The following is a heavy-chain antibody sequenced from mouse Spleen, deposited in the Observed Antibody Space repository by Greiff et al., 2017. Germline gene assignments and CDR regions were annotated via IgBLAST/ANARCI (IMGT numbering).Heavy chain of an antibody. V-gene: IGHV1-64*01. CDR3: ASQLTGTSFAY. J-gene: IGHJ3*01. CDR2: IHPNSGST. D-gene: IGHD4-1*01. CDR1: GYTFTSYW. Sequence: QVQLQQSGAELVKPGASVKLSCKASGYTFTSYWMHWVKQRPGQGLEWIGMIHPNSGSTNYNEKFKSKATLTVDKSSSTAYMQLSSLTSEDSAVYYCASQLTGTSFAYWGQGTLVTVSA.